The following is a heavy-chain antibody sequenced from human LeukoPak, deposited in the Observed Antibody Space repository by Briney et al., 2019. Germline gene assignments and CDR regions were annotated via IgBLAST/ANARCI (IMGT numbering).Heavy chain of an antibody. J-gene: IGHJ4*02. CDR2: IYYSGST. CDR1: GRSISSDY. D-gene: IGHD1-26*01. CDR3: ARGLGGYYRINYFDY. Sequence: SETMSLTCTVSGRSISSDYWSWIRQPPGKGLEWIGYIYYSGSTNYNPSLKSRVTISVDTSKNQFSLKLSSVTAADTAVYYCARGLGGYYRINYFDYWGQGTLVTVSS. V-gene: IGHV4-59*01.